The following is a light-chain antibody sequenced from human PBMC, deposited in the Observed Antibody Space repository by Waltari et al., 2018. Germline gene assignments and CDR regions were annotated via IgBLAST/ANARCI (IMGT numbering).Light chain of an antibody. J-gene: IGLJ3*02. CDR3: QTGGHGTWV. V-gene: IGLV4-69*01. CDR1: SGHSTNI. Sequence: QLVLTQSPSASASLGASVKLTCTLSSGHSTNIIAWLQQQPEKGPRYLMNVNSDGSNNKGVGIPDRVSGASSGAERYLTISSLQSEDEADYYCQTGGHGTWVFGGGTRLTVL. CDR2: VNSDGSN.